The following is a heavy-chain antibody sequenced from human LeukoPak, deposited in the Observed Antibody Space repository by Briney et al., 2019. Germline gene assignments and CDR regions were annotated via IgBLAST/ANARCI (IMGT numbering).Heavy chain of an antibody. J-gene: IGHJ4*02. CDR2: IKQDGSEK. V-gene: IGHV3-7*01. D-gene: IGHD6-19*01. CDR3: ARDKPAGIPVASYHDY. CDR1: GFTLSNAW. Sequence: GGSLRLSCAASGFTLSNAWMCWVRQAPGKGLEWVAHIKQDGSEKYYVDSVKGRFTISRDNAKNSLYLKMNSLRAEDTAVYYCARDKPAGIPVASYHDYWGQGTLVTVSS.